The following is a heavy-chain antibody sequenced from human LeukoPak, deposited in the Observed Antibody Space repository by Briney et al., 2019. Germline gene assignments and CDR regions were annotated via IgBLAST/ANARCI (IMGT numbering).Heavy chain of an antibody. Sequence: SETLSLTCTVSGGSISSYYWSWTRQPPGKGLEWIGYIYYSGSTNYNPSLKSRVTISVDTSKNQFSLKLSSVTAADTAVYYCARSQLYSSSWYKGGAFDIWGQGTMVTVSS. J-gene: IGHJ3*02. V-gene: IGHV4-59*01. CDR1: GGSISSYY. CDR3: ARSQLYSSSWYKGGAFDI. CDR2: IYYSGST. D-gene: IGHD6-13*01.